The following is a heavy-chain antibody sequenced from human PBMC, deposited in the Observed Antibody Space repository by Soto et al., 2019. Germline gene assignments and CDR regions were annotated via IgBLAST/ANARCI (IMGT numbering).Heavy chain of an antibody. V-gene: IGHV3-23*01. D-gene: IGHD2-2*01. J-gene: IGHJ6*02. CDR2: ISDDGDST. CDR3: AKSLSTAVNYGLDV. Sequence: EVQLLESGGGLVQPGGSLRLSCGASGFTFSDNAMTWVRQAPGKGLVWVSSISDDGDSTYYADSVKGRFTISRDNSKNTLFLQMSSLGAEDTAVYYCAKSLSTAVNYGLDVWGQGTSVTVSS. CDR1: GFTFSDNA.